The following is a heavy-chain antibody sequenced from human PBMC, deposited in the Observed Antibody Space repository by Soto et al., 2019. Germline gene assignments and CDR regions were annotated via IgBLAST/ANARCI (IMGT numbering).Heavy chain of an antibody. D-gene: IGHD6-13*01. Sequence: SETLSLTCTGSGGSISSSSYYWGWIRQPPWKGLEWIGSIYYSGSTYYNPSLKSRVTISVDTSKNQFSLKLSSVTAADTAVYYCASQPRDSSSWYLGYYYYGMDVWGQGTTVT. CDR1: GGSISSSSYY. CDR2: IYYSGST. J-gene: IGHJ6*02. CDR3: ASQPRDSSSWYLGYYYYGMDV. V-gene: IGHV4-39*01.